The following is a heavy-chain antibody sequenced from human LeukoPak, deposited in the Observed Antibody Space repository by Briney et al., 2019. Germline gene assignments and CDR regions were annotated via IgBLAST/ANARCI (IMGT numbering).Heavy chain of an antibody. J-gene: IGHJ4*02. CDR3: ARGDPTSYFDY. CDR2: IYYSGST. V-gene: IGHV4-59*01. CDR1: GGSISSYY. Sequence: SETLSLTCTASGGSISSYYWSWIRQPPGKGLEWIGYIYYSGSTNYNPSLKSRVTISVDTSKNQFSLKLSSVTAADTAVYYCARGDPTSYFDYWGQGTLVTVSS.